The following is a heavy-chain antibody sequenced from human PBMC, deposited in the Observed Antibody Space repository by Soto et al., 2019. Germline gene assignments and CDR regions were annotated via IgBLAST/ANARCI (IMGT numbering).Heavy chain of an antibody. CDR3: AHKRGYYDFWSGYAP. J-gene: IGHJ5*02. D-gene: IGHD3-3*01. CDR2: IYWDDDK. Sequence: QITLKESGPTLVKPTQNLTLTCTFSGFSLSTSGVGVGWIRQPPGKALEWLALIYWDDDKRYSPSLKSRLTITKDTSKNQVVLTMTNIDPVDTATYYCAHKRGYYDFWSGYAPWGQGTLVTVSS. V-gene: IGHV2-5*02. CDR1: GFSLSTSGVG.